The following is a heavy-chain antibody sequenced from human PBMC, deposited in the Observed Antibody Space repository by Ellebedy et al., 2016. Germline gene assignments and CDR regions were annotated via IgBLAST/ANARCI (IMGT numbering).Heavy chain of an antibody. Sequence: ASVKVSCXASGYTFTGYYMHWVRQAPGQGLEWMGWINPNSGGTNYAQKFQGRVTMTRDTSISTAYMELSRLRSDDTAVYYCARASGSYTYYFDYWGQGTLVTVSS. CDR2: INPNSGGT. D-gene: IGHD1-26*01. CDR3: ARASGSYTYYFDY. CDR1: GYTFTGYY. J-gene: IGHJ4*02. V-gene: IGHV1-2*02.